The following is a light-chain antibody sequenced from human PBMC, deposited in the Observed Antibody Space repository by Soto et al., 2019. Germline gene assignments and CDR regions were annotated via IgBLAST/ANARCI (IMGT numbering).Light chain of an antibody. V-gene: IGLV2-14*03. J-gene: IGLJ1*01. Sequence: QSALTQPASVSGSPGQSITISCTGTSSDIGHYDYVSWYQQHPGKAPKLMIYHVTYRPSGVSNRYSGSKSGNSASLTISGLQADDGADYYCCSLTTSHTYVVGSGSKVPVL. CDR3: CSLTTSHTYV. CDR1: SSDIGHYDY. CDR2: HVT.